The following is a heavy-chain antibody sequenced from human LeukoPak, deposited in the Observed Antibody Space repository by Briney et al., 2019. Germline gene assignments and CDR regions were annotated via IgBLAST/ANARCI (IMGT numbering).Heavy chain of an antibody. J-gene: IGHJ3*02. Sequence: GGSLRLSCAASGFTFSSYAMSWVRQAPGKGLEWVSAISGSGGSTYYADSVKGRFTISRDNAKNSLYLQMNSLRDEDTAVYYCASIRRGLYDAFDIWGQGTMVTVSS. D-gene: IGHD3-10*01. V-gene: IGHV3-23*01. CDR2: ISGSGGST. CDR3: ASIRRGLYDAFDI. CDR1: GFTFSSYA.